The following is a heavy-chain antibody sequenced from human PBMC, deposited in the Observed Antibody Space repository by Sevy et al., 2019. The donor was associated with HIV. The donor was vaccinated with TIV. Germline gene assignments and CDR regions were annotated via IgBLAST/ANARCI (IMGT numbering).Heavy chain of an antibody. D-gene: IGHD3-10*01. J-gene: IGHJ5*02. CDR3: ARDRSEGVSRWFDT. CDR1: GFTFFSYS. CDR2: ISSSSSYI. V-gene: IGHV3-21*01. Sequence: GGSLRLSCAASGFTFFSYSMNWVRQAPGKGLEWVSSISSSSSYIYYADSVKGRFTISRDNAKNSLYLQMNSLRAEDTAIYYCARDRSEGVSRWFDTWGQGTLVTVSS.